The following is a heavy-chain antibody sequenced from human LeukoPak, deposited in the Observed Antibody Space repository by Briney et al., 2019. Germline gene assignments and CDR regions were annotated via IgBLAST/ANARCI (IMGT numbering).Heavy chain of an antibody. V-gene: IGHV4-59*01. CDR3: ARVRTYCSGGSCYGYYHYYMDV. CDR2: MYYSGST. Sequence: SETLSLTCSVSGGSISSYYWSWIRQPPGKGLEWIACMYYSGSTRYNPSLESRVTISLDTSKKQLSLKLTSVTTADTAVYYRARVRTYCSGGSCYGYYHYYMDVWGKGTTVTVSS. D-gene: IGHD2-15*01. CDR1: GGSISSYY. J-gene: IGHJ6*03.